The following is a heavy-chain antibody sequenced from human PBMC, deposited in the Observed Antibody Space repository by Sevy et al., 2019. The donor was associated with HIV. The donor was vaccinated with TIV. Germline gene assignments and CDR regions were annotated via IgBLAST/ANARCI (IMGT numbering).Heavy chain of an antibody. Sequence: SETLSLTCTXSXXXISSXSYYWGWIRQPPGKGLEWIGSIYYSGSTYYNPSLKSRVTISVDTSKNQFSLKLSSVTAAXTAVYYCARLPXLVVYAISXRLFDXXGQGTLVTVSS. CDR3: ARLPXLVVYAISXRLFDX. CDR2: IYYSGST. V-gene: IGHV4-39*01. J-gene: IGHJ4*02. CDR1: XXXISSXSYY. D-gene: IGHD2-8*02.